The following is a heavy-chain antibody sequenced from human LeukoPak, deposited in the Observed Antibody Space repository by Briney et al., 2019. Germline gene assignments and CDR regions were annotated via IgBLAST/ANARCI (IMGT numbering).Heavy chain of an antibody. Sequence: PGGSLRLSCAASGLTFDDSAMHWVRHVPGKGLEWVSGINRSGGTVGYADSVKGRFTISRDNAKNSLYLQMGSLRADDTAVYYCARGGSYRAPDYNYYYGMDVWGQGTTVTVSS. J-gene: IGHJ6*02. CDR2: INRSGGTV. CDR3: ARGGSYRAPDYNYYYGMDV. CDR1: GLTFDDSA. V-gene: IGHV3-9*01. D-gene: IGHD3-16*02.